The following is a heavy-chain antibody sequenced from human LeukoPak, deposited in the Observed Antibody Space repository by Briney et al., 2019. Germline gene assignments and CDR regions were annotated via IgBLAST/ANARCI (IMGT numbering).Heavy chain of an antibody. CDR2: IRYDGSNK. CDR3: AKDDYGDYGLYDY. CDR1: GFTFSSYG. D-gene: IGHD4-17*01. Sequence: GGSLRLSCAASGFTFSSYGMHWVRQAPGKGLEWVAFIRYDGSNKYYADSVKGRFTISRDNSKNTLYLQMNSLRAEDTAVYYCAKDDYGDYGLYDYRGQGTLVTVSS. J-gene: IGHJ4*02. V-gene: IGHV3-30*02.